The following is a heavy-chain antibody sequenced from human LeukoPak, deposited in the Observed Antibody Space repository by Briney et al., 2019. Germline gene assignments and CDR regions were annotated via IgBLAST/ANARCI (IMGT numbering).Heavy chain of an antibody. V-gene: IGHV4-30-4*01. J-gene: IGHJ3*02. CDR3: ARRVRAVAGTPAFDI. CDR2: IFYSGST. CDR1: GGSISSGDYY. D-gene: IGHD6-19*01. Sequence: PSQTLSLTCTVSGGSISSGDYYWSWIRQPPGKGLEWIGYIFYSGSTNYNPSLKSRVTVSVDTSKNQFSLKLSSVTAADTAVYYCARRVRAVAGTPAFDIWGQGTMVTVSS.